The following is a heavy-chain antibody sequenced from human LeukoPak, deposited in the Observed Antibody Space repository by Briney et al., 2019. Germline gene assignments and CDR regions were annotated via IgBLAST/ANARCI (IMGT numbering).Heavy chain of an antibody. D-gene: IGHD2-8*01. CDR3: AREFCANGVCYLGSNYSFDY. CDR2: ISFYNGNT. J-gene: IGHJ4*02. V-gene: IGHV1-18*01. CDR1: GYTFTTYG. Sequence: GYSVKVSCKASGYTFTTYGFSWGRQAPGQGLEGLGGISFYNGNTNYAQKLQGRVTMTTDTSTGTAYMELRSLTPDDTAVYYCAREFCANGVCYLGSNYSFDYWGQGTLVIVSS.